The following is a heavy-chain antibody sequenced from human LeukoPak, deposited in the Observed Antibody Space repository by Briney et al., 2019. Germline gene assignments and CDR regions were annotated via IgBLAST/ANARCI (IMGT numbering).Heavy chain of an antibody. CDR1: GGTFSSYA. J-gene: IGHJ4*02. CDR2: IIPIFGTA. Sequence: ASVKVSCKASGGTFSSYAISWVRQAPGQGLEWMGGIIPIFGTANYAQKFQGRVTITADESTSTAYMELSSLRSEDTAVYYCAGDPFRTDWVTAGRTVYQRPPVYFDYWGQGTLVTVSS. V-gene: IGHV1-69*13. CDR3: AGDPFRTDWVTAGRTVYQRPPVYFDY. D-gene: IGHD2-2*01.